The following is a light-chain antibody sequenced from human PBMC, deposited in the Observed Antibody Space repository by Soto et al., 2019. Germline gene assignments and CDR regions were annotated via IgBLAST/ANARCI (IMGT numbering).Light chain of an antibody. CDR2: DNN. Sequence: QSVLTQPPSVSAAPGQEVTISCSGSSSNIGNNYVSWYQQLPGTAPKLLIYDNNKRPSGIPDRFSGSKSGTSATLGITGLQTGDEADYYCGTWDSSLSAGQVFGGGTKVTVL. J-gene: IGLJ2*01. V-gene: IGLV1-51*01. CDR3: GTWDSSLSAGQV. CDR1: SSNIGNNY.